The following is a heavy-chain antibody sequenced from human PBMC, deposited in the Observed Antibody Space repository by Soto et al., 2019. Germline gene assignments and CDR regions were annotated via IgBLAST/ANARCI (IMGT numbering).Heavy chain of an antibody. J-gene: IGHJ3*02. D-gene: IGHD6-19*01. CDR1: GFTFSSYS. CDR2: ISSSSSYI. V-gene: IGHV3-21*01. Sequence: GGSLRLSCAASGFTFSSYSMNWVRQAPGKGLEWVSSISSSSSYIYYADSVKGRFTISRDNAKNSLYLQMNSLRAEDTAVYYCARDQYSSGVNGAFDIWGQVTMVTVS. CDR3: ARDQYSSGVNGAFDI.